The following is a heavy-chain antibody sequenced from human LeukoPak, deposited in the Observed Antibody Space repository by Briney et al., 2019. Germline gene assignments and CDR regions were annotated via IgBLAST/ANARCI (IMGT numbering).Heavy chain of an antibody. D-gene: IGHD2-2*01. CDR1: GYPTTKAYY. V-gene: IGHV4-38-2*01. Sequence: PSETLSLTCAVSGYPTTKAYYWVWFRQPPGKGLDWIGSLYHPDSTYYNPSLKSRVTMSVDTSTNQFSLKLSFVTAADTAVYYCARQYDSYFYYYLDLWGTGTTVTVS. CDR2: LYHPDST. J-gene: IGHJ6*03. CDR3: ARQYDSYFYYYLDL.